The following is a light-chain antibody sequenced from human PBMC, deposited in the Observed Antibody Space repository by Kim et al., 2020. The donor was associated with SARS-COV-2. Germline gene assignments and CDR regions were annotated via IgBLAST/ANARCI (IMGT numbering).Light chain of an antibody. J-gene: IGKJ2*01. Sequence: LSPGERGTLSCRASQSVSGNCLAWYQQKPGQAPKLLIYGASSRATGIPDRFSGSGSGTDFALSISRLEPEDFAVYYCQQYDNSPYTFGQGTKLEI. V-gene: IGKV3-20*01. CDR2: GAS. CDR1: QSVSGNC. CDR3: QQYDNSPYT.